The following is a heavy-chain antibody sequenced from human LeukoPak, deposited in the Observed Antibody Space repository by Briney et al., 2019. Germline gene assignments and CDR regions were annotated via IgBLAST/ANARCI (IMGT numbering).Heavy chain of an antibody. CDR1: GFTIRTFS. D-gene: IGHD2-15*01. J-gene: IGHJ4*02. CDR2: SDINSGSM. V-gene: IGHV3-21*01. Sequence: PGGSLKLSCAASGFTIRTFSMNWVRQAPGKGLEWVSSSDINSGSMYYSDSVKGRFTISRDNTKNSLYLQMNSLRAEDTAVYYCGRYGVVVATPDYSGQGTLVTVSP. CDR3: GRYGVVVATPDY.